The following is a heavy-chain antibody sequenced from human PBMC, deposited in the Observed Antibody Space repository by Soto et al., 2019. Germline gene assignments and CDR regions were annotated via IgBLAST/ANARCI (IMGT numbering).Heavy chain of an antibody. CDR2: INAGNGNT. CDR3: AGGADYYDSSGYDLDGAFDI. D-gene: IGHD3-22*01. J-gene: IGHJ3*02. CDR1: GYTFTSYA. Sequence: ASVEVSCKASGYTFTSYAMHWVRQAPGQRLEWMGWINAGNGNTKYSQKFQGRVTITRDTSASTAYMELSSLRSEDTAVYYCAGGADYYDSSGYDLDGAFDIWGQGTMVTVSS. V-gene: IGHV1-3*01.